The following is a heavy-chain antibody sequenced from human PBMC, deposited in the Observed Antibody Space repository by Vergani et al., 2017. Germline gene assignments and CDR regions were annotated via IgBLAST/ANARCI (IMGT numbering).Heavy chain of an antibody. CDR3: AQITGGDAFDI. Sequence: QVQLQQWGAGLLKPSETLSLTCAVYGGSFSGYYWSWIRQPPGKGLEWIGEINHSGSTNYNPSLKSRVTISVDTSKNQFSLKLSSVTAADTAVYYCAQITGGDAFDIWGQGTMVTVSS. CDR2: INHSGST. CDR1: GGSFSGYY. V-gene: IGHV4-34*01. D-gene: IGHD7-27*01. J-gene: IGHJ3*02.